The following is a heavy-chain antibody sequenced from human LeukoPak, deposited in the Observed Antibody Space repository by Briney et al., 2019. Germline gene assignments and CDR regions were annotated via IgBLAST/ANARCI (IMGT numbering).Heavy chain of an antibody. J-gene: IGHJ4*02. V-gene: IGHV4-34*01. CDR2: INHSGST. Sequence: PSETLSLTCAVYGGSFSGYYWSWIRQPPGKGLEWMGEINHSGSTNYNPSLKSRVTISVDTSKNQFSLKLSSVTAADTAVYYCAREARTTIDRDPFDYWGQGTLVAVSS. CDR1: GGSFSGYY. CDR3: AREARTTIDRDPFDY. D-gene: IGHD1-14*01.